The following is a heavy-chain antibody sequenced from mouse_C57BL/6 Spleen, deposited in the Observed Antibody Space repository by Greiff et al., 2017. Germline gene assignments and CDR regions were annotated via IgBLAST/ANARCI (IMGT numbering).Heavy chain of an antibody. CDR1: GFTFSDYG. J-gene: IGHJ4*01. D-gene: IGHD2-4*01. Sequence: EVQRVESGGGLVKPGGSLKLSCAASGFTFSDYGMHWVRQAPEKGLEWVAYISSGSSTIHYADTVKGRFTISRDNAKNTLFLQMTSLRSEDTAMYYCARRYYDYDRDSMDYWGQGTSVTVSS. V-gene: IGHV5-17*01. CDR2: ISSGSSTI. CDR3: ARRYYDYDRDSMDY.